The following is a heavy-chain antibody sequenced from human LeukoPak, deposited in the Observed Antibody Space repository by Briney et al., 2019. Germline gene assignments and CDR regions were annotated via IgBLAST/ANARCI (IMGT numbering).Heavy chain of an antibody. V-gene: IGHV3-9*01. D-gene: IGHD6-13*01. CDR1: GFTFDDYA. J-gene: IGHJ4*02. CDR2: ISWNSGSI. CDR3: AKDSTGYSSPMGYFDY. Sequence: AGGSLRLSCAASGFTFDDYAMHWVRQAPGKGLEWVSGISWNSGSIGYADSVKGRFTISRDSAKNSLYLQMNSLRAEDTALYYCAKDSTGYSSPMGYFDYWGQGTLVTVSS.